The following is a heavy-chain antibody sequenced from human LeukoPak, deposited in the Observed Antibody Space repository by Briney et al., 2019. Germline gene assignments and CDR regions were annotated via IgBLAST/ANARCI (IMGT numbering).Heavy chain of an antibody. CDR2: ISSSSSYI. D-gene: IGHD2-15*01. Sequence: PGGSLRLSCAASGFTFSSYSMNWVRQAPGKGLEWVSSISSSSSYIYYADSVKGRFTISRDNAKNSLYLQMNSLRAEDTAVYYCAKVRELVVAAIFDYWGQGTLVTVSS. CDR1: GFTFSSYS. V-gene: IGHV3-21*01. CDR3: AKVRELVVAAIFDY. J-gene: IGHJ4*02.